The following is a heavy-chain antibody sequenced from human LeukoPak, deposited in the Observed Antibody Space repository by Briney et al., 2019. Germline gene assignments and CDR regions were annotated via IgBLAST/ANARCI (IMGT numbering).Heavy chain of an antibody. D-gene: IGHD3-10*01. Sequence: GGSLRLSCAASGFTFSDYYMSWIRQAPGKGLEWVSYISSSGSTIYYADSVKGRFTISRDNAKNSLYLQMNSLRAEDTAVYYCAIRSMVRGAEYYYYGMDVWGQGTTVTVSS. J-gene: IGHJ6*02. CDR2: ISSSGSTI. CDR3: AIRSMVRGAEYYYYGMDV. CDR1: GFTFSDYY. V-gene: IGHV3-11*04.